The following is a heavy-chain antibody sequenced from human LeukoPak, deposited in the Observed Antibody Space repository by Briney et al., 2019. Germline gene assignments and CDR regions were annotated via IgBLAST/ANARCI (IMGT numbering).Heavy chain of an antibody. Sequence: PSGTLSPTCTVSGGSISSGGYYWSWIRQPPGKGLEWIGYIYHSGSTYYNPSLKSRVTISVDRSKNQFSLELSSVTAADTAVYYCARVYSDSSSWYNPDAFDIWGQGTMVTVSS. CDR3: ARVYSDSSSWYNPDAFDI. D-gene: IGHD6-13*01. CDR1: GGSISSGGYY. CDR2: IYHSGST. J-gene: IGHJ3*02. V-gene: IGHV4-30-2*01.